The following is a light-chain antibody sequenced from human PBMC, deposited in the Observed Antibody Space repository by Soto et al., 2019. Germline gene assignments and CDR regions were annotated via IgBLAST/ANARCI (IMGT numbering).Light chain of an antibody. Sequence: QSVLTQPASVSGSPGRSITISCTGTSSDVGGYNLVSWYQQHAGKAPKLIIFEVTKRPSHTSNRFSGSKSGNTASLTISGLQAEDEADYYCCSYAGSSSLVFGGGTKLTVL. CDR1: SSDVGGYNL. V-gene: IGLV2-23*02. J-gene: IGLJ2*01. CDR2: EVT. CDR3: CSYAGSSSLV.